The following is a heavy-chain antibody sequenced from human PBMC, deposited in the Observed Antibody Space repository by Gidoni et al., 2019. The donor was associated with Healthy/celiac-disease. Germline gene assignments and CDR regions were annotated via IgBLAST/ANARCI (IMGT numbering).Heavy chain of an antibody. D-gene: IGHD6-13*01. CDR2: IGTAGDT. CDR3: ARDQYIAAAGNYYYYGMDV. CDR1: GFTFSSYE. Sequence: EVQLVESGGGLVQPGGSLRLSCAASGFTFSSYELHWVRQATGKGLEWVSAIGTAGDTYYPGSVKGRFTISRENAKNSLYLQMNSLRAGDTAVYYCARDQYIAAAGNYYYYGMDVWGQGTTVTVSS. V-gene: IGHV3-13*01. J-gene: IGHJ6*02.